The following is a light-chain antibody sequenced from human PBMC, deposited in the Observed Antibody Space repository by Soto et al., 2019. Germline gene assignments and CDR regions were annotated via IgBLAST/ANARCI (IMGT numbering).Light chain of an antibody. CDR2: GAS. CDR3: QQYDGH. CDR1: QNIRNW. Sequence: DTQMTQSPSIVSASVGDRVTITCRASQNIRNWLAWYQQKPGKAPKVLIYGASNLESGVPSRFSGSGSGTKFTLTISSLQPDDFATYYCQQYDGHFGQGTK. J-gene: IGKJ2*01. V-gene: IGKV1-5*01.